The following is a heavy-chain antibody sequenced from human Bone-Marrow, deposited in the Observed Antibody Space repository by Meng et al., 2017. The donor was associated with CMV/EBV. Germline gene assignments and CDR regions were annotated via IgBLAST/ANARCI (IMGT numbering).Heavy chain of an antibody. CDR3: AKSGGNWNEALIDY. J-gene: IGHJ4*02. CDR2: ISSTSSYI. D-gene: IGHD1-1*01. CDR1: GFSFNIYT. Sequence: GGSLRLSCGVSGFSFNIYTMNWVRQAPGKGLEWVSSISSTSSYIYYADSVKGRFTISRDNAKNSLYLQMNSLRAEDTAVYYCAKSGGNWNEALIDYWGQATLATSSS. V-gene: IGHV3-21*04.